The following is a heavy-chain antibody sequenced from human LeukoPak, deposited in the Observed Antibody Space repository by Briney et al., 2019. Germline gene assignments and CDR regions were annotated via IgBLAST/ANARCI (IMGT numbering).Heavy chain of an antibody. Sequence: ASVTVSCKASGYTFTSYDINWVRQATGQGLEWMGWMNPNSGNTGYAQKFQGRVTMTRNTSISTAYMELSSLRSEDTAVYYCARGYTYYYGSGSYNDAFDLWGQGTMVTVSS. CDR3: ARGYTYYYGSGSYNDAFDL. J-gene: IGHJ3*01. V-gene: IGHV1-8*01. CDR2: MNPNSGNT. D-gene: IGHD3-10*01. CDR1: GYTFTSYD.